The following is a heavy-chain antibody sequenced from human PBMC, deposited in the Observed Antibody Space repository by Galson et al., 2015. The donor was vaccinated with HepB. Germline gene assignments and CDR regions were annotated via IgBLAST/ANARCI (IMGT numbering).Heavy chain of an antibody. CDR2: IGARGTYT. J-gene: IGHJ4*02. Sequence: LRLSCAASGFTFSSYAMNWVRQAPGKGLEWVSGIGARGTYTYYADSVKGRFTVSRDNTKNTLYLQMNSLRAEDTALYYCAKDDDYAEYGYYFDHWGQGTLVTVSS. D-gene: IGHD4-17*01. CDR1: GFTFSSYA. CDR3: AKDDDYAEYGYYFDH. V-gene: IGHV3-23*01.